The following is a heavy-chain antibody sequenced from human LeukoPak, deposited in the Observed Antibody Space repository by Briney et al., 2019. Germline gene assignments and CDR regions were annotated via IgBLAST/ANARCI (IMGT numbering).Heavy chain of an antibody. CDR2: INTDGSST. CDR3: VRLSWELGDGGVT. V-gene: IGHV3-74*01. CDR1: GFTFSSYW. J-gene: IGHJ5*02. D-gene: IGHD1-26*01. Sequence: PGRSLRLSCAASGFTFSSYWMHWVRQAPGKGLVWISRINTDGSSTTYADSVKGRFTISRDNAKNTLYLQMNSLRAEDTAVYYCVRLSWELGDGGVTWGQGTLVTVSS.